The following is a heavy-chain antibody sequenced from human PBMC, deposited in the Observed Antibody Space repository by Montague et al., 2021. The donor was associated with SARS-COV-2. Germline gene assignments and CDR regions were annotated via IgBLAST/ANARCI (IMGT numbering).Heavy chain of an antibody. Sequence: SETLSLTCTVSGGSISSHYWSWIRQPPGKGLEWIGYIYYSGSTNXNPSLKSRVTISVDTSKNQFSLKLSSVTAADTAVYYCARQRCSSTSCYVHDPYFDYWGQGTLVTVSS. V-gene: IGHV4-59*08. CDR1: GGSISSHY. D-gene: IGHD2-2*01. CDR3: ARQRCSSTSCYVHDPYFDY. J-gene: IGHJ4*02. CDR2: IYYSGST.